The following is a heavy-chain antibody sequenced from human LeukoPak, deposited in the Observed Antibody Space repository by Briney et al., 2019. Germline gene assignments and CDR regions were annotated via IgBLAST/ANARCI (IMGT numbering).Heavy chain of an antibody. Sequence: GRSLRLSCAASGFTFSSYAMHWVRQAPGKGLEWVAVISYDGSNKYYADSVKGRFTISRDNSKNTLYLQMNSLRAEDTAVYYCARAVGVAARPRAFDIWGQGTMVTVSS. CDR2: ISYDGSNK. D-gene: IGHD6-6*01. V-gene: IGHV3-30-3*01. J-gene: IGHJ3*02. CDR1: GFTFSSYA. CDR3: ARAVGVAARPRAFDI.